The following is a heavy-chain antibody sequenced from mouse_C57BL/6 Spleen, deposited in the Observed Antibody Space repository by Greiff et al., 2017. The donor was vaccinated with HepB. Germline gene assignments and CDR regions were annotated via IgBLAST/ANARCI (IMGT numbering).Heavy chain of an antibody. Sequence: QVQLQQSGAELARPGASVKLSCKASGYTFTSYGISWVKQRTGQGLEWIGEIYPRSGNTYYNEKFKGKATLTADKSSSTAYMELRSLTSEDSAVYFCARDYGSSSWFAYWGQRTLVTVSA. J-gene: IGHJ3*01. CDR1: GYTFTSYG. CDR3: ARDYGSSSWFAY. D-gene: IGHD1-1*01. V-gene: IGHV1-81*01. CDR2: IYPRSGNT.